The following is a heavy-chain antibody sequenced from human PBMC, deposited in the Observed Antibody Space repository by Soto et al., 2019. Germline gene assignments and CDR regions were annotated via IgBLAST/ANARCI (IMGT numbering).Heavy chain of an antibody. CDR2: IYYSGST. CDR3: AGTMTTVTTTSQMYYYYYGMDV. Sequence: QVQLQESGPGLVKPSQTLSLTCTVSGGSISSGDYYWSWIRQPPGKGLEWIGYIYYSGSTYYNPSLKSRVTISVDTSKNQFSLKLSSVTAADTAVYYCAGTMTTVTTTSQMYYYYYGMDVWGLGTTVTVSS. V-gene: IGHV4-30-4*01. J-gene: IGHJ6*02. D-gene: IGHD4-17*01. CDR1: GGSISSGDYY.